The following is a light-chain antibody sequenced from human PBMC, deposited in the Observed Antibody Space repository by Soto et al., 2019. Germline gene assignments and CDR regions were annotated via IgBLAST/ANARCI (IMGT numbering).Light chain of an antibody. CDR1: QTIGNK. CDR2: GAS. J-gene: IGKJ5*01. CDR3: QQYNGWFSIT. Sequence: EIVLAQSPATLSVSPGERVTLSCRATQTIGNKLACYLQRPGQAPRLLMYGASTRATDIPARFSGSGSGTEFTLTITGLQSEDFAVYYCQQYNGWFSITFGQGTRLEI. V-gene: IGKV3-15*01.